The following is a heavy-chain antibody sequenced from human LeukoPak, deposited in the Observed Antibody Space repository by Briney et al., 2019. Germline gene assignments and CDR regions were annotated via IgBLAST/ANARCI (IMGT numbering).Heavy chain of an antibody. CDR3: ARDDALGDNALDI. Sequence: GGSLRLSCAVSGFTFSSYGMHWVRQAPGKGLEWVAVILNDGSQEKYADSVKGRFTISRDNSKNTLFLQMNSLRAEDTAVYYCARDDALGDNALDIWGQGTMVTVSS. CDR1: GFTFSSYG. J-gene: IGHJ3*02. D-gene: IGHD3-16*01. CDR2: ILNDGSQE. V-gene: IGHV3-33*01.